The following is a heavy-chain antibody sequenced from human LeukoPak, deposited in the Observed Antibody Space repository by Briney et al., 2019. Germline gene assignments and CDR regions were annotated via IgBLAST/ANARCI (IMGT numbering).Heavy chain of an antibody. D-gene: IGHD6-13*01. CDR2: INPNSGGT. Sequence: ASVKVSCKASGYTFTGYYMHWVRQAPGQGLEWMGWINPNSGGTNYAQKFQGRVTMTRDTSISTAYMELSRLRSDDTAVYYCAREKYGQQPPWGFDYWGQGTLVTVPS. CDR3: AREKYGQQPPWGFDY. CDR1: GYTFTGYY. V-gene: IGHV1-2*02. J-gene: IGHJ4*02.